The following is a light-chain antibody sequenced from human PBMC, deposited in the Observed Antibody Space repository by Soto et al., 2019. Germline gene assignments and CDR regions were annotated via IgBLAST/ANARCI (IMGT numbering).Light chain of an antibody. CDR2: GAS. V-gene: IGKV3-20*01. Sequence: NLLTQSPGTLSLSPGERATLSCRASQTVSGNHVAWYQQKPGQAPRVVVYGASTRATGIPARFSGSGSGTEFTLTISGLQSEDFAVYYCQTYDSWPLFGQGTRLEIK. CDR1: QTVSGNH. J-gene: IGKJ5*01. CDR3: QTYDSWPL.